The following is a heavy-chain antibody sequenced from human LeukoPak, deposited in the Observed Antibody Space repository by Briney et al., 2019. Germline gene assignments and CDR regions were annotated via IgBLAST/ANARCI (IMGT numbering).Heavy chain of an antibody. D-gene: IGHD3-10*01. Sequence: AGGSLRLSCAASGFTFSSYGMHWVRQAPGKGLEWVAFIRYDGSNKYYADSVKGRFTISRDNSKNTLYLQMNSLSAEDTAVYYCAKDGSSLWFGELTSPLDAFDIWGQGTMVTVSS. CDR2: IRYDGSNK. CDR3: AKDGSSLWFGELTSPLDAFDI. CDR1: GFTFSSYG. J-gene: IGHJ3*02. V-gene: IGHV3-30*02.